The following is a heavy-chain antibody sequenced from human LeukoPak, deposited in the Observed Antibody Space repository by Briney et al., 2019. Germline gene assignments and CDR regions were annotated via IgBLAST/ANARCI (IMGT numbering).Heavy chain of an antibody. Sequence: SETLSLTCTVSGGSISSHYWSWLRQPPGKGLEWIGYVSDSGSTNYNPSLKSRVTVSVDTSKDQFSLKLTSVTVADTAVYYCARTGSSWPLYYYYYMDVWGKGTTVTVSS. D-gene: IGHD6-13*01. V-gene: IGHV4-59*11. CDR2: VSDSGST. J-gene: IGHJ6*03. CDR1: GGSISSHY. CDR3: ARTGSSWPLYYYYYMDV.